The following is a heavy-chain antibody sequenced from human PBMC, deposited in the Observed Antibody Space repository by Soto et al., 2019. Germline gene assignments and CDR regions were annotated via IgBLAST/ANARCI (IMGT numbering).Heavy chain of an antibody. Sequence: GGSLRLSCAASGFTFSSYAMSWVRQAPGKGLEWVSAISGSGGSTYYADSVKGRFTISRDNSKNTLYLQMNSLRAEDTDVYYCAKPDYGSGSYYQFGDYYYGMDVWGQGTTVTVSS. J-gene: IGHJ6*02. D-gene: IGHD3-10*01. CDR3: AKPDYGSGSYYQFGDYYYGMDV. CDR1: GFTFSSYA. CDR2: ISGSGGST. V-gene: IGHV3-23*01.